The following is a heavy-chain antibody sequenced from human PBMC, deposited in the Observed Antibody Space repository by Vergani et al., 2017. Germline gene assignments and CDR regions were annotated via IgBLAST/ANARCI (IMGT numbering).Heavy chain of an antibody. CDR3: AREPLSYCSSTSCYSPYGMDV. V-gene: IGHV3-48*01. Sequence: EVQLVESGGGLVQPGGSLRLSCAASGFTFSSYSMNWVRQAPGKGLEWVSYISSSSSTIYYADTVKGRFTISRDNAKNSLYLQMNSLRAEDTAVYYCAREPLSYCSSTSCYSPYGMDVWGQGTTVTVSS. D-gene: IGHD2-2*01. J-gene: IGHJ6*02. CDR1: GFTFSSYS. CDR2: ISSSSSTI.